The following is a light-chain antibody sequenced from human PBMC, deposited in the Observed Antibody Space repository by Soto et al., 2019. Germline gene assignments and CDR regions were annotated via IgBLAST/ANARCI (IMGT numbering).Light chain of an antibody. Sequence: VVMTQSPLSLSVTLGQPASISCRSSQSLVYSDGNTYLHWFQQRPGQSPRRLIYSVSKRDPGGPVRVSGSGSDQDFKLEISRVESEDVGFFYCMRGIRVYTFGQGTKLEIK. V-gene: IGKV2-30*01. CDR2: SVS. J-gene: IGKJ2*01. CDR3: MRGIRVYT. CDR1: QSLVYSDGNTY.